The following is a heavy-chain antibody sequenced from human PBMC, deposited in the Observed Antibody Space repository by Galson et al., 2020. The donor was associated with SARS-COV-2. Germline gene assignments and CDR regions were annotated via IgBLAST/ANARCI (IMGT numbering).Heavy chain of an antibody. CDR2: INHSGST. J-gene: IGHJ6*03. V-gene: IGHV4-34*01. CDR3: ARGGAGSSSLGYYYYYMDV. CDR1: GGTFSGYY. D-gene: IGHD6-6*01. Sequence: SETLSLTCAAYGGTFSGYYWSWIRQPPGKGLEWIAEINHSGSTNYNPSLKSRVTISVDKSKNQFSLTLSSVTAADTAVYYCARGGAGSSSLGYYYYYMDVWGKGATVTVSS.